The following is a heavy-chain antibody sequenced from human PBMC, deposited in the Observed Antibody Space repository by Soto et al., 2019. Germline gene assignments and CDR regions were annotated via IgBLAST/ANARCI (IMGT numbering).Heavy chain of an antibody. CDR3: ARQQDYYGSGSFQFDY. Sequence: PSETLSLTCTVSGDSMSSYYWNWIRQPPGKGLEWIGLIHYTGSTNYNPSLRSRVTISVDTSNKQFSLKLSSVTAADTAVYYCARQQDYYGSGSFQFDYWGQGTLVNVSS. D-gene: IGHD3-10*01. CDR2: IHYTGST. CDR1: GDSMSSYY. J-gene: IGHJ4*02. V-gene: IGHV4-59*08.